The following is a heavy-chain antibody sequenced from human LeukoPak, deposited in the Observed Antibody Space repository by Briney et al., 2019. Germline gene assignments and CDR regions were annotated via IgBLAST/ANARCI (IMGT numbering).Heavy chain of an antibody. J-gene: IGHJ6*03. D-gene: IGHD4-11*01. Sequence: WETLSLTCNVFGYSISSGYYWGWIRQPPGKGLEWIGSIYYSGSTYYNPSLKSRVTISVDTSKNQFSLKLSSVTAADTAVYYCARDQPDYRSYYMDVWGKGTTVTVSS. CDR3: ARDQPDYRSYYMDV. CDR1: GYSISSGYY. V-gene: IGHV4-38-2*02. CDR2: IYYSGST.